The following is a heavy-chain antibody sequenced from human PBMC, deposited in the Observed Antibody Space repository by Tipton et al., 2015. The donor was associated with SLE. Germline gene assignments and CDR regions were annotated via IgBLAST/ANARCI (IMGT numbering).Heavy chain of an antibody. Sequence: LRLSCAVYGGSFSGYYWSWIRQPPGKGLEWIGEINHSGSTNYNPSLKSRVTISVDTSKNQFSLKLSSVTAADTAVYYCARGRRNIVVVPAAKANGAFDIWGQGTMVTVSS. CDR3: ARGRRNIVVVPAAKANGAFDI. J-gene: IGHJ3*02. CDR1: GGSFSGYY. V-gene: IGHV4-34*01. D-gene: IGHD2-2*01. CDR2: INHSGST.